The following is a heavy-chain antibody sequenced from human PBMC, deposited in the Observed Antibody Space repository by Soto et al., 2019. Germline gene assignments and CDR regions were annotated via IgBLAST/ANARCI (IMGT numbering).Heavy chain of an antibody. V-gene: IGHV1-8*01. CDR2: MNPNSGNT. D-gene: IGHD1-26*01. J-gene: IGHJ4*02. Sequence: ASVKVSCKASGYTFTSYDINWVRQATGQGLEWMGWMNPNSGNTGYAQKLQGRVTMTRNTSISTAYMELRSLRSDDTAVYYCARDNSRLYFDYWGQGALVTVSS. CDR1: GYTFTSYD. CDR3: ARDNSRLYFDY.